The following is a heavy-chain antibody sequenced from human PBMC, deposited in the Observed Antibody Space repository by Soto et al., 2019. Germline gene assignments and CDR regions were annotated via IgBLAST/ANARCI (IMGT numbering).Heavy chain of an antibody. J-gene: IGHJ5*02. CDR2: ISGSGGST. V-gene: IGHV3-23*01. Sequence: GGSLRLSCAASGFTFSSYAMSWVRQAPGKGLEWVSAISGSGGSTYYADSVKGRFTISRDNSKNTLYLQMNSLRAEDTAVYYCAKEELWFGGLSSGNWFDPWGQGTLVTVSS. D-gene: IGHD3-10*01. CDR1: GFTFSSYA. CDR3: AKEELWFGGLSSGNWFDP.